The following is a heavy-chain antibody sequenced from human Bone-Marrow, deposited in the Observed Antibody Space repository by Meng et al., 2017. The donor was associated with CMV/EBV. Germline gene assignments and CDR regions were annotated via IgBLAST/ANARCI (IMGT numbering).Heavy chain of an antibody. J-gene: IGHJ4*02. CDR2: IYYSGST. CDR1: GGSISSYY. V-gene: IGHV4-59*01. CDR3: ASSKGHGGSYYSGYFDY. D-gene: IGHD1-26*01. Sequence: SETLSLTCTVSGGSISSYYWSWIRQPPGKGLEWIGYIYYSGSTNYNPSLKSRVTISVDTSKNQFSLKLSSVTAADMAVYYCASSKGHGGSYYSGYFDYWGQGTLVTVSS.